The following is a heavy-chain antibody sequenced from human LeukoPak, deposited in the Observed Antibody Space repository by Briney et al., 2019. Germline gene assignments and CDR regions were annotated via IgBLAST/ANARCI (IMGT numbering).Heavy chain of an antibody. CDR1: GGSFSGYY. V-gene: IGHV4-34*01. D-gene: IGHD3/OR15-3a*01. CDR3: ARGPRWTGYPFDY. CDR2: INHSGST. J-gene: IGHJ4*02. Sequence: PSETLSLTCAVYGGSFSGYYWSWIRQPPGKGLEWIGEINHSGSTNYNPSLKSRVTIPVDTSKNQFSLKLSSVTAADTAVYYCARGPRWTGYPFDYWGQGTLVTVSS.